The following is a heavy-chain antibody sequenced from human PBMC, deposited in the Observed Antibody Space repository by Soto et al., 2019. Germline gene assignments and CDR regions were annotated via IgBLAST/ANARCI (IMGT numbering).Heavy chain of an antibody. CDR1: GYTFTSYG. D-gene: IGHD5-12*01. CDR3: ASRASGYESDY. J-gene: IGHJ4*02. Sequence: ASVKVSFKASGYTFTSYGISWVRQAPGQGLEWMGWISAYNGNTNYAQKLQGRVTMTTDTSTSTAYMELRSLRSDDTAVYYCASRASGYESDYWGKGTLVTVSS. V-gene: IGHV1-18*01. CDR2: ISAYNGNT.